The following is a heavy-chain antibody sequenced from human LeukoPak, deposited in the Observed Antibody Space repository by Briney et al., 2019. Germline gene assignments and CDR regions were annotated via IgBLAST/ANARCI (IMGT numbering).Heavy chain of an antibody. V-gene: IGHV3-21*01. CDR2: ITSSSSYI. CDR3: ARDPYSGSYGDYYYYYMDV. D-gene: IGHD1-26*01. CDR1: GFTFSTYN. J-gene: IGHJ6*03. Sequence: PGESLRLSCAASGFTFSTYNMNWVRQAPGKGLEWLSSITSSSSYIYYADSVKGRFTISRDNAKNSLYLQMNSLRDEDTAVYYCARDPYSGSYGDYYYYYMDVWGQGTLVTVSS.